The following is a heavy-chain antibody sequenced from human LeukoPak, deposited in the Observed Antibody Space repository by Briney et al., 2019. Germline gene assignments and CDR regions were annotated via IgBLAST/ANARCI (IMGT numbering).Heavy chain of an antibody. Sequence: SETLSLTCTVSGGSISSGDYYWSWIRQPPGKGLEWIGYIYYSGSTYYNPSLKSRVTISVDTSKNQFSLKLSSVTAADTAVYYCARDPSSGWYRNWGQGTLVPVSS. CDR1: GGSISSGDYY. D-gene: IGHD6-19*01. V-gene: IGHV4-30-4*08. CDR2: IYYSGST. CDR3: ARDPSSGWYRN. J-gene: IGHJ4*02.